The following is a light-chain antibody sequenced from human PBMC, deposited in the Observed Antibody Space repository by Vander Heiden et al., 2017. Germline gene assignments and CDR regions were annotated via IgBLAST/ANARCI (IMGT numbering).Light chain of an antibody. CDR1: TGAVTSDYS. Sequence: QTVVTQEPSLIVSQGGTVTLTFAARTGAVTSDYSPYWFQQKPGQAPRALIYSATNKHSWTPARFSGSLLGGKAALTVSGVQPEDEADYYCLLYYGGAQLVLGGGTKLTVL. V-gene: IGLV7-43*01. CDR2: SAT. J-gene: IGLJ2*01. CDR3: LLYYGGAQLV.